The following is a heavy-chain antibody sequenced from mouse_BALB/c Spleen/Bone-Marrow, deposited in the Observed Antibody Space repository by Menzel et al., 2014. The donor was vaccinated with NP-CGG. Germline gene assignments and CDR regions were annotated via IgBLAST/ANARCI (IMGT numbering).Heavy chain of an antibody. CDR3: ARYGNYCYAMDY. V-gene: IGHV14-3*02. D-gene: IGHD2-1*01. Sequence: EVQLQQSGAELVKPGASVKLSCTASGFNIKDTYMHWVKQRPEQGLEWIGRIDPANGNTKYDPKFQGKATITADTSSNTAYLQLSSLTSEDTAVYYCARYGNYCYAMDYWGQGASVTVSS. J-gene: IGHJ4*01. CDR2: IDPANGNT. CDR1: GFNIKDTY.